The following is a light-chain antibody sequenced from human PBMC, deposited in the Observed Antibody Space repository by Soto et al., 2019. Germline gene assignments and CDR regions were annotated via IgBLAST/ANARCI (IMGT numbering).Light chain of an antibody. Sequence: EIVMTQSPATLSVSPGERASLSCRASESVSINLAWYQQKPGQAPTLLIYGASTSATGIPARFSGSGSGTEFTLTVSSLQSEDFAIYYCQQYNNWPRTFGLGTKVDIK. V-gene: IGKV3-15*01. CDR1: ESVSIN. CDR3: QQYNNWPRT. J-gene: IGKJ1*01. CDR2: GAS.